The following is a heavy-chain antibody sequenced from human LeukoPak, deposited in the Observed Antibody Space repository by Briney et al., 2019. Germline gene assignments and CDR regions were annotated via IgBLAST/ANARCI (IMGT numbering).Heavy chain of an antibody. D-gene: IGHD6-13*01. CDR3: ARSYSSSWYGVLEY. V-gene: IGHV5-10-1*01. CDR1: GSTFSSYP. Sequence: ASVKVSCKASGSTFSSYPISWVRQMPGKGLEWMGRIDPSDSYTNYSPSFQGHVTISADKSISTAYLQWSSLKASDTAMYYCARSYSSSWYGVLEYWGQGTLVTVSS. CDR2: IDPSDSYT. J-gene: IGHJ4*02.